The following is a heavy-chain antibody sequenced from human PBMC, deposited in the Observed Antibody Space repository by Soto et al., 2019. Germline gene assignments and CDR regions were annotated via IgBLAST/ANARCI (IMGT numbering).Heavy chain of an antibody. CDR2: ITASGGGT. CDR3: AKDILTGSPHC. J-gene: IGHJ4*02. Sequence: EVQLLESGGGLVQPGGSLRLSCAASGFNFADYAMTWVRQAPGKGLEWVSTITASGGGTYYADSVEGRFSISRDNSKNTLFLQMNGLRVEDTAVYYCAKDILTGSPHCWRQGTLVTVSS. CDR1: GFNFADYA. D-gene: IGHD3-9*01. V-gene: IGHV3-23*01.